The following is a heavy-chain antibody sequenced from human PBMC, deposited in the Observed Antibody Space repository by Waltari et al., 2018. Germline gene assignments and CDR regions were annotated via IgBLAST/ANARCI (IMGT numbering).Heavy chain of an antibody. D-gene: IGHD1-1*01. J-gene: IGHJ3*02. CDR1: GFTFSSYG. CDR3: ARWKEDVVAFDI. V-gene: IGHV3-33*01. Sequence: QVQLVESGGGVVQPGRSLRLSCAASGFTFSSYGMHWVRQAPGKGLEGVAVIWYDGSNKYYADSVKGRFTISRDNSKNTLYLQMNSLRAEDTAVYYCARWKEDVVAFDIWGQGTMVTVSS. CDR2: IWYDGSNK.